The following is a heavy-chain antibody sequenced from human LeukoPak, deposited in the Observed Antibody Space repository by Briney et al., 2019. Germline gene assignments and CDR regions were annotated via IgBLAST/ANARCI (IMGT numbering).Heavy chain of an antibody. Sequence: GGSLRLSCAASGFSVSSNCMSWVRQAPGKGLEWVSVTYSGGRTNYADSVKGRFTISKDNSKNTLYLQMNSLRAEDTAVYYCARDDGSPGDYWGQGTLVTVSS. CDR3: ARDDGSPGDY. CDR1: GFSVSSNC. CDR2: TYSGGRT. D-gene: IGHD1-26*01. J-gene: IGHJ4*02. V-gene: IGHV3-53*01.